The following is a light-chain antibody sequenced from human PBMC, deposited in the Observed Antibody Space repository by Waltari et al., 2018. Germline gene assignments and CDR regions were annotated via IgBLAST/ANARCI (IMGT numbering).Light chain of an antibody. CDR2: TND. CDR1: SSNIGRSY. J-gene: IGLJ2*01. CDR3: AAWDDSLSGHVV. Sequence: QSVLTQPPSASATPGQRVTISCSGSSSNIGRSYVYWYQQFPGTAPKLLIYTNDQRPSGVPDRFSGSKSGTSASLASSGLRSEDEADYYCAAWDDSLSGHVVFGGGTKLTVL. V-gene: IGLV1-47*02.